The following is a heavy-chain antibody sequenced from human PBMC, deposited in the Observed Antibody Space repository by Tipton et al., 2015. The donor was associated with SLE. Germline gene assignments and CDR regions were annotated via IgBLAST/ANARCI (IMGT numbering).Heavy chain of an antibody. V-gene: IGHV4-38-2*01. CDR1: GYSISSGYY. CDR2: IYHSGST. J-gene: IGHJ4*02. CDR3: ARVPPDY. D-gene: IGHD1-1*01. Sequence: TLSLTCAVSGYSISSGYYWGWIRQPPGKGLEWIGSIYHSGSTYYNPSLKSRVTISVDTSKNQFSLKLSSVTAADTAVYYCARVPPDYWGQGTLVTVSS.